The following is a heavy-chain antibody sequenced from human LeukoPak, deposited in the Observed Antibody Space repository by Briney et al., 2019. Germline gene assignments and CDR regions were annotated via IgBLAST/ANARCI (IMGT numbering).Heavy chain of an antibody. D-gene: IGHD6-13*01. Sequence: ASVKVSCKASGYTFTNYYMHWVRQAPGQGPEWMGIINSSGGSTSYAQKFQGRVTMTRDTSMSTVYMELSSLSSEDTAVYYCARGSAAGPSARYYFDYWGQGTLVTVSS. V-gene: IGHV1-46*01. CDR3: ARGSAAGPSARYYFDY. CDR1: GYTFTNYY. J-gene: IGHJ4*02. CDR2: INSSGGST.